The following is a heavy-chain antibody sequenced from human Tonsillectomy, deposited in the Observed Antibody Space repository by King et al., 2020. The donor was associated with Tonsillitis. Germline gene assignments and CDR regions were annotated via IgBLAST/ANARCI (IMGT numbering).Heavy chain of an antibody. CDR3: ASGFYGGGYFTLRAFDI. CDR1: GDSISSGDYY. V-gene: IGHV4-30-4*01. D-gene: IGHD2-21*01. CDR2: IYYNGDT. J-gene: IGHJ3*02. Sequence: VQLQESGPGLVKPSQTLSLTCTVSGDSISSGDYYWNWIRQPPGKGLEWIGYIYYNGDTYYNPSLKSRLTISVDTSRSQFSLKLSSVTAADTAMYYCASGFYGGGYFTLRAFDIWGQGTMVTVSS.